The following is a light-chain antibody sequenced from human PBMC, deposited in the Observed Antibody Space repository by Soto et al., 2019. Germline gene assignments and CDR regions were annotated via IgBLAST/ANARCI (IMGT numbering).Light chain of an antibody. V-gene: IGKV3-20*01. Sequence: EVVLTQSPGTLSLSPGERVTLSCRASQSVNNNFLAWYQQKPGQAPQLLIYGASSRPTGIPDRFSGSGSGTDFTLTISRLEPEDFAVYYCQQYGSSPFTFGPGTKVDIK. CDR3: QQYGSSPFT. CDR1: QSVNNNF. J-gene: IGKJ3*01. CDR2: GAS.